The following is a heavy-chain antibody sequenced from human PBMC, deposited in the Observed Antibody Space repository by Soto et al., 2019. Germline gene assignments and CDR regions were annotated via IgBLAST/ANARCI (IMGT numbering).Heavy chain of an antibody. CDR1: GGTFSSYA. CDR2: IIPIFGTA. Sequence: SVKVSCKASGGTFSSYAISWVRQAPGQGLEWMGGIIPIFGTANYAQKFQGRVTITADESTSTAYMELSSLRSEDTAVYYCARYWYYDFWSGGFDYWGQGTLVTVSS. CDR3: ARYWYYDFWSGGFDY. V-gene: IGHV1-69*13. D-gene: IGHD3-3*01. J-gene: IGHJ4*02.